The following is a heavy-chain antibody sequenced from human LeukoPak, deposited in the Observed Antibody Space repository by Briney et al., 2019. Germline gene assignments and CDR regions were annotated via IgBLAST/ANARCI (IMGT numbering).Heavy chain of an antibody. CDR2: IYYSGST. CDR1: GGSISSGGYY. J-gene: IGHJ6*02. D-gene: IGHD3-3*01. V-gene: IGHV4-31*03. Sequence: SETLSLTCTVSGGSISSGGYYWSWIRQHPGKGLEWIGYIYYSGSTYYNPSLKSRVTISVDTSKNQFSLKLSSVTAADTAVYYCARTPGITIFGVVYYYGTDVWGQGTTVTVS. CDR3: ARTPGITIFGVVYYYGTDV.